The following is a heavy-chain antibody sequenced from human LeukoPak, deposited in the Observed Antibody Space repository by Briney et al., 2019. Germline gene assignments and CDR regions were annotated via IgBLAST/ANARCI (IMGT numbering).Heavy chain of an antibody. Sequence: ASVKVSCKASGGTFSSYAISWVRQAPGQGLEWMGGIIPIFGTANYAQKFQGRVTITTDESTSTAYMVLSSLRSEDTAVYYCASVLLLFGELGWFDPWGQGTLVTVSS. V-gene: IGHV1-69*05. CDR2: IIPIFGTA. J-gene: IGHJ5*02. CDR3: ASVLLLFGELGWFDP. CDR1: GGTFSSYA. D-gene: IGHD3-10*01.